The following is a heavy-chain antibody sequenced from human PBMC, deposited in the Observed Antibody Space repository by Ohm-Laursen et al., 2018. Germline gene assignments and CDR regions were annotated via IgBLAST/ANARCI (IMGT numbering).Heavy chain of an antibody. CDR1: GFTFSSYS. D-gene: IGHD3-22*01. V-gene: IGHV3-21*01. CDR3: ARAYDTGYYFDY. Sequence: GSLRLSCAASGFTFSSYSMNWVRQAPGKGLEWVSSISTSSGFMYYGDSVKGRFTISRDNAKNSLFLQMNSLRAEDTAVYYCARAYDTGYYFDYWGQGTLVTVSS. CDR2: ISTSSGFM. J-gene: IGHJ4*02.